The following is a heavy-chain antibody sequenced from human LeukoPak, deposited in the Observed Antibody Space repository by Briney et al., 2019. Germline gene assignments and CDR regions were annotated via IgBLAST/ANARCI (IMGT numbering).Heavy chain of an antibody. CDR2: INPNSGGT. V-gene: IGHV1-2*02. D-gene: IGHD6-19*01. CDR3: AIGYSSGWYAADY. J-gene: IGHJ4*02. CDR1: GGTFSSYA. Sequence: ASVKVSCKASGGTFSSYAISWVRQAPGQGLEWMGWINPNSGGTNYAQKFQGRVTMTRDTSISTAYMELSRLRSDDTAVYYCAIGYSSGWYAADYWGQGTLVTVSS.